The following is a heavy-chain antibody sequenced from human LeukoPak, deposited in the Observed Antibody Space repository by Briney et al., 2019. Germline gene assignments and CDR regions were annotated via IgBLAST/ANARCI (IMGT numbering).Heavy chain of an antibody. CDR3: ARDRALYSSSYDAFDI. J-gene: IGHJ3*02. CDR1: GFTFSSYS. CDR2: ISSSGSTI. D-gene: IGHD6-6*01. V-gene: IGHV3-48*04. Sequence: GGSLRLSCAASGFTFSSYSMNWVRQAPEKGLEWVSSISSSGSTIYYADSVKGRFTISRDNAKNSLYLQMNSLRAEDTAVYYCARDRALYSSSYDAFDIWGQGTMVTVSS.